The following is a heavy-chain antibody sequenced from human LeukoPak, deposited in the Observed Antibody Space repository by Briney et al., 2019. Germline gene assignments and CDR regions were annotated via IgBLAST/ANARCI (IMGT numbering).Heavy chain of an antibody. Sequence: PGGSLRLSCAVSGFTFSTHNMNWVRQAPGKGLEWVSSISSTGTDINYADSVKGRFTISRDNAKNSLYLQMNSLRAEDTAVYYCARSDSGSYLGWGQGTLVSVSS. CDR2: ISSTGTDI. D-gene: IGHD1-26*01. J-gene: IGHJ4*02. CDR1: GFTFSTHN. V-gene: IGHV3-21*06. CDR3: ARSDSGSYLG.